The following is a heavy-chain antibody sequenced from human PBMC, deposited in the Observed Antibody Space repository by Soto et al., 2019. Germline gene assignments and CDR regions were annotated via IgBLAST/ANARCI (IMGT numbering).Heavy chain of an antibody. J-gene: IGHJ6*02. Sequence: GASVKVSCKASGGTFSSYAISWVRQAPGQGLEWMGGIIPIFGTANYAQKFQGRVTITADESTSTAYMELSSLRSEDTAVYYCVRKGYYDSSGYYYRTYYYGMDVWGQGTTVTVYS. V-gene: IGHV1-69*13. CDR1: GGTFSSYA. CDR3: VRKGYYDSSGYYYRTYYYGMDV. CDR2: IIPIFGTA. D-gene: IGHD3-22*01.